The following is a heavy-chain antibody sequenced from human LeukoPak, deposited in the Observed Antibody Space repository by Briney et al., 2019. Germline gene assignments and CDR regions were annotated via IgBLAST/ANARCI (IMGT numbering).Heavy chain of an antibody. CDR3: ATVRSSGWSTPRPSKWFDP. Sequence: ASVKVSCKVSGYTLTELSMHWVRQAPGKGLEWMGGFDPEDGETIYAQKFQGRVTMTEDTSTDTAYMELSSLRSEDTAVYYCATVRSSGWSTPRPSKWFDPWGQGTLVTVSS. J-gene: IGHJ5*02. D-gene: IGHD6-19*01. CDR1: GYTLTELS. V-gene: IGHV1-24*01. CDR2: FDPEDGET.